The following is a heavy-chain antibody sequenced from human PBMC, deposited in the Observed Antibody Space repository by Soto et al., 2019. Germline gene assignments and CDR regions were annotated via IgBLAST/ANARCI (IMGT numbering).Heavy chain of an antibody. V-gene: IGHV3-15*01. J-gene: IGHJ4*02. CDR2: IKSKTDGGTT. CDR1: GFTFSNAW. Sequence: GGSLRLSCAASGFTFSNAWMSWVRQAPGKGLEWVGRIKSKTDGGTTDYAAPVKGRFTISRDDSKNTLYLQMNSLKTEDTAVYYCTTDRDYDFWSGSRGVDYWGQGTLVTVSS. CDR3: TTDRDYDFWSGSRGVDY. D-gene: IGHD3-3*01.